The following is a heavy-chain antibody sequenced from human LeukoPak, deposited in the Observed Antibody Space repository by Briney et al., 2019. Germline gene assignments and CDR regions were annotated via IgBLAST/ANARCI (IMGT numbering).Heavy chain of an antibody. CDR3: ASLVRGVPPFDY. D-gene: IGHD3-10*01. V-gene: IGHV3-7*01. J-gene: IGHJ4*02. Sequence: GGSLRLSCAASGFTFSRYWMSWVRQAPGKGLEWVANIKQDGSEKNFVDAVKGRFTISRDSAKNSLYLQMNSLRAEDTAVYYCASLVRGVPPFDYWGQGTLVTVSS. CDR2: IKQDGSEK. CDR1: GFTFSRYW.